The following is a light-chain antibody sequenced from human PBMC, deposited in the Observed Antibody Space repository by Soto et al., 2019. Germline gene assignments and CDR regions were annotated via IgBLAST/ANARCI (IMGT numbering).Light chain of an antibody. Sequence: EIIMTQSPATLSVSPGERATLSCRASQSVSSNLAWYRQRPGQAPRLLIYGTSTRATGIPDRFSGSGSGTEFTLTISSLHSEDFAVYSCQQYDSWPPLFTFGPGTKVDLK. J-gene: IGKJ3*01. V-gene: IGKV3-15*01. CDR3: QQYDSWPPLFT. CDR2: GTS. CDR1: QSVSSN.